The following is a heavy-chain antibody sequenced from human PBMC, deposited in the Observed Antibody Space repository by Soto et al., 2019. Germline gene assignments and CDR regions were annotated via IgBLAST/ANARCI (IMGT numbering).Heavy chain of an antibody. J-gene: IGHJ6*03. V-gene: IGHV3-30*03. Sequence: GGSLRLSCAGSGFTFSSYGMHWVRQAPGKGLEWVAVISYDGSNKYYADFVKGRLTISRDNSKNTLSLQMDSLRPEDTAVYYCARSYYYMDVWGKGTTVTVSS. CDR1: GFTFSSYG. CDR2: ISYDGSNK. CDR3: ARSYYYMDV.